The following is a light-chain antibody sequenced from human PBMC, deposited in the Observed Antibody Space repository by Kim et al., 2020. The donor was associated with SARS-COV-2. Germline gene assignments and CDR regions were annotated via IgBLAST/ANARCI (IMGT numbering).Light chain of an antibody. CDR2: AAS. Sequence: ISNYLAWFQQKPGKVPKHLIYAASSLQSGVPSRFSGSGSGTEFTLTISSLQPEDFATYYCLKYNSYPLTFGGGTKLEI. CDR3: LKYNSYPLT. J-gene: IGKJ4*01. V-gene: IGKV1D-17*01. CDR1: ISNY.